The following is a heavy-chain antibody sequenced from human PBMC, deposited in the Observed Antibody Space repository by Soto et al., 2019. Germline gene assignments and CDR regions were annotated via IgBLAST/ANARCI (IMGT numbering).Heavy chain of an antibody. Sequence: AAGKVFWEGFGCRLPEPYLDGVRQAPGQGLEWMAIINPYGGSTNYAQRFRGRVTLTMDTSTSTVYMEISSLRSEDTAVYYCARDLAAACLWAQGTRVTFSS. CDR2: INPYGGST. V-gene: IGHV1-46*01. J-gene: IGHJ4*02. D-gene: IGHD6-13*01. CDR3: ARDLAAACL. CDR1: GCRLPEPY.